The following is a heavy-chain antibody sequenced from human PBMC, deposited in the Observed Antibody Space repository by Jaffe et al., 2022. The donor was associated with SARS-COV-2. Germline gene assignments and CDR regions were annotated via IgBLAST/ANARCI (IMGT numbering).Heavy chain of an antibody. CDR2: ISYDGSNK. J-gene: IGHJ4*02. V-gene: IGHV3-30-3*01. CDR3: ARDRASSGWAEYYFDY. D-gene: IGHD6-19*01. Sequence: QVQLVESGGGVVQPGRSLRLSCAASGFTFSSYAMHWVRQAPGKGLEWVAVISYDGSNKYYADSVKGRFTISRDNSKNTLYLQMNSLRAEDTAVYYCARDRASSGWAEYYFDYWGQGTLVTVSS. CDR1: GFTFSSYA.